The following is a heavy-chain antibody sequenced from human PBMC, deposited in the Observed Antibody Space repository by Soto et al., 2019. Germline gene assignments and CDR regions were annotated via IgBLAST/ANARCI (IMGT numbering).Heavy chain of an antibody. CDR1: GGSFSGYY. V-gene: IGHV4-34*01. Sequence: SETLSLTCAVYGGSFSGYYWSWIRQPPGKGLEWIGEINHSGSTNYNPSLKSRVTISVDTSKNQFSLKLSSVTAADTAVYYCARELRIAAADDWFDPWGQGTLVTVSS. D-gene: IGHD6-13*01. CDR3: ARELRIAAADDWFDP. CDR2: INHSGST. J-gene: IGHJ5*02.